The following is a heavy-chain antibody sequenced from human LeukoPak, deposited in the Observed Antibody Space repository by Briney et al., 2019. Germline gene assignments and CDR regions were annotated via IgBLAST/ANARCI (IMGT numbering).Heavy chain of an antibody. D-gene: IGHD4-23*01. CDR2: INPSGGST. V-gene: IGHV1-46*01. CDR1: GYTFTSYY. CDR3: ARDVGGNSYYYYYMDV. J-gene: IGHJ6*03. Sequence: ASVKVSCKASGYTFTSYYMHWVRQAPGQGLEWMGIINPSGGSTSYAQKFQGRVTITRDTSTSTVYMELSSLRSEDTAVYYCARDVGGNSYYYYYMDVWGKGTTVTVSS.